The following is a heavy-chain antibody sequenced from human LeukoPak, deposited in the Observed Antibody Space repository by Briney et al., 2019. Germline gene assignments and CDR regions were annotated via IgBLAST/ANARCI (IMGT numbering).Heavy chain of an antibody. CDR3: ARAGQFISARPITFDY. J-gene: IGHJ4*01. Sequence: SETLSLTCTVSGGSISNYYWCWIRQPPGKGLEWIGYIYYSGSTNSNPSLKSRVTISLDTSKNQFSLKLSSVTAADTAVYYCARAGQFISARPITFDYWGRGYLVTVSS. D-gene: IGHD6-6*01. CDR2: IYYSGST. V-gene: IGHV4-59*01. CDR1: GGSISNYY.